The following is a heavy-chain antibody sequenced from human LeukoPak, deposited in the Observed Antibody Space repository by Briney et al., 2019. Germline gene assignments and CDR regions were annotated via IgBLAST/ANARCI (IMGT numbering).Heavy chain of an antibody. V-gene: IGHV1-2*02. CDR2: INPNSGGT. CDR3: ARACSSTDHFYYYYYMDV. D-gene: IGHD6-13*01. Sequence: ASVKVSCKASGYTFTGYYMHWVRQAPGQGLEWMGWINPNSGGTNYAQKFQGRVTMTRDTSISTAYMELSRLRSDDTAVYYCARACSSTDHFYYYYYMDVWGKGTTVTVSS. CDR1: GYTFTGYY. J-gene: IGHJ6*03.